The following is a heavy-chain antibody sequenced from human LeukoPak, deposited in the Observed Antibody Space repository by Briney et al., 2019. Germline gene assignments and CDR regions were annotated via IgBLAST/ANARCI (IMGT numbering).Heavy chain of an antibody. J-gene: IGHJ4*02. Sequence: PSETLSLTCAVYGGSFSGYNWTWIRQSPGKGLEWIGEINHGGSTNYNPSLKSRVTISADTSKNQFSLKLSSVTAADTAVHFCARGERGSSYGYLWNELPYYFDYWGQGTLVTVSS. CDR2: INHGGST. V-gene: IGHV4-34*01. CDR3: ARGERGSSYGYLWNELPYYFDY. D-gene: IGHD5-18*01. CDR1: GGSFSGYN.